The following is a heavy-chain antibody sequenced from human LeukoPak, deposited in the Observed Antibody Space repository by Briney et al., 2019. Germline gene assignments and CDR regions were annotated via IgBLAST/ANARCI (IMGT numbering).Heavy chain of an antibody. J-gene: IGHJ4*02. CDR3: AKYIPSSSGYDY. CDR1: GFTFSTYF. CDR2: IGSDGSST. Sequence: PGGSLRLSCAASGFTFSTYFIHWVRHGPGKGLVWVSRIGSDGSSTYYADSVKGRFTISRDNSKNTLYLQMNSLRAGDTAVYYCAKYIPSSSGYDYWGQGTLVTVSS. D-gene: IGHD3-22*01. V-gene: IGHV3-74*01.